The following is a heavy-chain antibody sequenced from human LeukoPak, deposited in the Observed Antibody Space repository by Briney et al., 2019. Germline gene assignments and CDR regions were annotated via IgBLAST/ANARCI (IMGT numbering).Heavy chain of an antibody. J-gene: IGHJ4*01. CDR2: INSDGSST. D-gene: IGHD6-6*01. V-gene: IGHV3-74*01. CDR1: GFTFSSYW. Sequence: GGSLRLSCAASGFTFSSYWMHWVRQAPGKGLVWVSRINSDGSSTSYADSVKGRFTISRDNAKNTLYLQMNSLRAEDTAVYYCARRYSSSHLDYWGHGTLVTVSS. CDR3: ARRYSSSHLDY.